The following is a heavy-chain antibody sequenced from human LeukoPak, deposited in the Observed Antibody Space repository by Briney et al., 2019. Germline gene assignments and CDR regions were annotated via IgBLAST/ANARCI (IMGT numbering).Heavy chain of an antibody. CDR3: AKDHYGSGSYFDY. J-gene: IGHJ4*02. CDR1: GFTVSSNS. Sequence: GGSLRLSCTVSGFTVSSNSMSWVRQAPGKGLEWVSGISWNSGSIGYADSVKGRFTISRDNAKNSLYLQMNSLRAEDTALYYCAKDHYGSGSYFDYWGQGTLVTVSS. CDR2: ISWNSGSI. V-gene: IGHV3-9*01. D-gene: IGHD3-10*01.